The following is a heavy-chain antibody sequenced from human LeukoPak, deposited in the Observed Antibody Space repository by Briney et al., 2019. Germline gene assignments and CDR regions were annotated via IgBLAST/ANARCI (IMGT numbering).Heavy chain of an antibody. V-gene: IGHV4-38-2*02. CDR2: IYYSGST. CDR3: AGFTFFRGVITFDY. D-gene: IGHD3-10*01. J-gene: IGHJ4*02. Sequence: SETLSLTCTVSDYSINSGYYWDWIRQPPGKGLEWIGSIYYSGSTYYNPSLKSRVTISVDTSKNQFSLKLSSVTAADTAVYSCAGFTFFRGVITFDYWGQGTLVTVSS. CDR1: DYSINSGYY.